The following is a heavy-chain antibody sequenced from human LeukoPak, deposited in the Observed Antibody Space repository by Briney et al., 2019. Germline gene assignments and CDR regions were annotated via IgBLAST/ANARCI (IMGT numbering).Heavy chain of an antibody. J-gene: IGHJ5*02. V-gene: IGHV1-18*01. Sequence: GASVKVSCKASGYTFTSYGISWVRQAPGQGLEWMGWISAYNGNTNYAQNLQGRVTMTTATSTSTASMELRSLRSDDTAVYYCARDLVGAKGNWFDTWGQGTLVTVSS. CDR3: ARDLVGAKGNWFDT. D-gene: IGHD1-26*01. CDR2: ISAYNGNT. CDR1: GYTFTSYG.